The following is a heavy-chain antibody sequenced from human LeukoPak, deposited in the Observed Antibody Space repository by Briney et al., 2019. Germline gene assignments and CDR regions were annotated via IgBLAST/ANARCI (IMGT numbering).Heavy chain of an antibody. D-gene: IGHD3-3*01. CDR3: ARDRYYDFWSGSPFDY. V-gene: IGHV3-21*01. Sequence: PGGSLRLSCAASGFTFSSYAMSWVRRAPGKGLEWVSSISSSSSYIYYADSVKGRFTISRDNAKNSLYLQMNSLRAEDTAVYYCARDRYYDFWSGSPFDYWGQGTLVTVSS. CDR2: ISSSSSYI. J-gene: IGHJ4*02. CDR1: GFTFSSYA.